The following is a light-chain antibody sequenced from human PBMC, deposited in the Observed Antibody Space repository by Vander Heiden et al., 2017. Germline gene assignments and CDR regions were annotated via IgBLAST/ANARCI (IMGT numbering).Light chain of an antibody. CDR1: KLGDKY. J-gene: IGLJ2*01. CDR3: QAWDSSTVV. Sequence: SYELTKPPSVSVSPGQTASITCPGDKLGDKYACWYQQKPGQSPVLVIYQDRKRPSGIPERFSGSNSGNTATLTISGTQAMDEADYYCQAWDSSTVVFGGGTKLTVL. CDR2: QDR. V-gene: IGLV3-1*01.